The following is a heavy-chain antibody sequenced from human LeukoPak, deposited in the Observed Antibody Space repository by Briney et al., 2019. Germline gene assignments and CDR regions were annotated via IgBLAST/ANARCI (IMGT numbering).Heavy chain of an antibody. V-gene: IGHV1-2*02. CDR1: GYTFTGYY. CDR2: INPNSGDT. Sequence: GASVKVSCKASGYTFTGYYIHWVRQATGQGLEWMGWINPNSGDTNYPRKFQGRVTMTRDTSISTAYMELSRLRSDDTALYYCVRPEYGSGSYLDYWGQGTLVTVSS. CDR3: VRPEYGSGSYLDY. D-gene: IGHD3-10*01. J-gene: IGHJ4*02.